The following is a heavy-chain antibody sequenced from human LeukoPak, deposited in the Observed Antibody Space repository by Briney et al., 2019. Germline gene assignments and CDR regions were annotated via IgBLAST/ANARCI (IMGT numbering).Heavy chain of an antibody. CDR2: INPSGGST. CDR1: GYTFTSYY. J-gene: IGHJ4*02. V-gene: IGHV1-46*01. Sequence: APVKVSCKASGYTFTSYYMHWVRQAPGQGLEWMGIINPSGGSTSYAQKFQGRVTMTRDTSTSTVYMELSSLRSEDTAVYYCARDHNLASSGYYERFDYWGQGTLVTVSS. D-gene: IGHD3-22*01. CDR3: ARDHNLASSGYYERFDY.